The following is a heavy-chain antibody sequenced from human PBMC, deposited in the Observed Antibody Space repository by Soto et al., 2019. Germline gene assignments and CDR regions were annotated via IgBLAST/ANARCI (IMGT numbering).Heavy chain of an antibody. J-gene: IGHJ5*02. D-gene: IGHD6-13*01. V-gene: IGHV1-18*01. Sequence: ASVKVSCKSSGYTFTTYGISWVRQAPGQGLEWMGWISAYNGNTNYAQKVQGRVTMTTDTSTSTAYMELRSLRSDDTAVYYCARDYRSSWYRWFKPWGKGNLVTVSS. CDR2: ISAYNGNT. CDR1: GYTFTTYG. CDR3: ARDYRSSWYRWFKP.